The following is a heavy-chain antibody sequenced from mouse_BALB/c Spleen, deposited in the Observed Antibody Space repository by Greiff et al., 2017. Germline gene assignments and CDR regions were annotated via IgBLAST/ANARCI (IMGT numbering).Heavy chain of an antibody. CDR1: GFTFSSYA. CDR3: ARGDITYYFDY. Sequence: DVQLVESGGGLVKPGGSLKLSCAASGFTFSSYAMSWVRQTPEKRLEWVASISSGGSTYYPDSVKGRFTISRDNARNILYLQMSSLRSEDTAMYYCARGDITYYFDYWGQGTTLTVSS. J-gene: IGHJ2*01. CDR2: ISSGGST. D-gene: IGHD1-1*01. V-gene: IGHV5-6-5*01.